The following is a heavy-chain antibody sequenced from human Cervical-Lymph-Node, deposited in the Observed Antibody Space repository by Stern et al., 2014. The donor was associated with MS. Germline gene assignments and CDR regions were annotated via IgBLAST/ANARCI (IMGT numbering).Heavy chain of an antibody. V-gene: IGHV3-53*01. J-gene: IGHJ4*02. D-gene: IGHD1-1*01. Sequence: EVNLVESGGGVIQPGGSLRLSCTASGFTVSRDYMTWVRQAPGKGREWVSLITNVGSTFYTDSVKGRFTISRDDSKNTVYLHMTSLRAEDTAMYYCARDTSSPERSDWWGQGTLVTVSS. CDR1: GFTVSRDY. CDR3: ARDTSSPERSDW. CDR2: ITNVGST.